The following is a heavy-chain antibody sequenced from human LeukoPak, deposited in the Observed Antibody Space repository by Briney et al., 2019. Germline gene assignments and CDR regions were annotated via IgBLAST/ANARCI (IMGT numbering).Heavy chain of an antibody. CDR2: IIPIFGTA. CDR1: GGTFSSYA. D-gene: IGHD2-15*01. J-gene: IGHJ4*02. V-gene: IGHV1-69*13. CDR3: AREGPYCSGGSCYYYFDY. Sequence: ASVKVSCKASGGTFSSYAISWVRQAPGQGLEWMGGIIPIFGTANYAQKFQGRVTITADESTSTAYMELSSLRSEDTAVYYCAREGPYCSGGSCYYYFDYWGQGTLATVSS.